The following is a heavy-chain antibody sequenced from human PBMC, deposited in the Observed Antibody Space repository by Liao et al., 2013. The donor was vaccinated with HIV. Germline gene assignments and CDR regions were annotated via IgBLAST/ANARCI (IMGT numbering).Heavy chain of an antibody. CDR1: GGSINNYY. CDR3: VRHPRAGGKFDF. D-gene: IGHD3-10*01. J-gene: IGHJ5*01. Sequence: QVQLQESGPGLVRPSETLSLTCTVSGGSINNYYWSWIRQSPGKGLEWIGYIYSSGTTDYNPSLSTRVIISLDTSRNEFSLQLTSVTAADTAVYFCVRHPRAGGKFDFWGQGTLVTVSS. V-gene: IGHV4-59*01. CDR2: IYSSGTT.